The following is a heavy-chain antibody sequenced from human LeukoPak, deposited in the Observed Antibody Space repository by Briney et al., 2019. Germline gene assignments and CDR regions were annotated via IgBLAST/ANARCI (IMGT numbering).Heavy chain of an antibody. D-gene: IGHD3-16*02. CDR1: GYPFINYD. CDR2: MNPNSGNT. Sequence: GASVKVSCKASGYPFINYDINWVRQATGQGLEWMGWMNPNSGNTGYAQKFQGRVTITRNTSISTAYMELSSLRSEDTAVYYCARVDRAQDYVWGSYRYTGSNAFDIWGQGTMVTVSS. V-gene: IGHV1-8*03. CDR3: ARVDRAQDYVWGSYRYTGSNAFDI. J-gene: IGHJ3*02.